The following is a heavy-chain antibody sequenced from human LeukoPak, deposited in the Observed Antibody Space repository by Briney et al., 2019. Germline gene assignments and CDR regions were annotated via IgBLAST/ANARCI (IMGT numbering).Heavy chain of an antibody. D-gene: IGHD6-13*01. V-gene: IGHV4-34*01. CDR1: GGSFSGYS. CDR3: ARLRVGEAAAGSLIYYYYYGMDV. CDR2: INHSGST. J-gene: IGHJ6*02. Sequence: SETLSLTCAVYGGSFSGYSWTWLRQPPGKGLEWIGEINHSGSTNYNPSLKSRVTISVDTSKNQFSLKLSSVTAADTAVYYCARLRVGEAAAGSLIYYYYYGMDVWGQGTTVTVSS.